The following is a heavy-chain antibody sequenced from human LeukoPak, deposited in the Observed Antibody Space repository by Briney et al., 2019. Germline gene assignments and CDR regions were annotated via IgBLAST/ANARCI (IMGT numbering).Heavy chain of an antibody. CDR1: GGSISSYY. J-gene: IGHJ4*02. D-gene: IGHD3-16*01. CDR2: IYYSGST. CDR3: AREGLGLFDY. Sequence: SETLSLTCTVSGGSISSYYWSWIRQPPGKGLEWIGYIYYSGSTHYNPSLRSRVTIAEDTSQNQFSLKLSSVTAADTAMYYCAREGLGLFDYWGQGTLVTVSS. V-gene: IGHV4-59*12.